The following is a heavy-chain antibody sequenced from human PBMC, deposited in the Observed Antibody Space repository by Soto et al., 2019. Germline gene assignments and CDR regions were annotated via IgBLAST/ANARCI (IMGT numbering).Heavy chain of an antibody. CDR2: IWYDGSNK. V-gene: IGHV3-33*01. CDR3: ATGWGDYASEIDY. Sequence: GGSLRLSCAASGFTFSSYGMHWVRQAPGKGLEWVAVIWYDGSNKYYADSVKGRFTISRDNSKNTLYLQMNSLRAEDTAVYYCATGWGDYASEIDYWGQGTRVTVSS. CDR1: GFTFSSYG. J-gene: IGHJ4*02. D-gene: IGHD4-17*01.